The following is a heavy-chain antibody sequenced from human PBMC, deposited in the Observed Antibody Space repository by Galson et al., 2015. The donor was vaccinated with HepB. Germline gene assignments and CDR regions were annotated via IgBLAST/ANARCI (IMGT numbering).Heavy chain of an antibody. CDR3: ARSLAWDFVSGYFDY. CDR1: GFTFSSCS. J-gene: IGHJ4*02. V-gene: IGHV3-21*01. D-gene: IGHD3-3*01. CDR2: ISSSSSYK. Sequence: SRRLSCAASGFTFSSCSMNWVRQAPGKGVEWVSSISSSSSYKYYADAVKGQFTISRDNAKTSLYLQMNSLRAEDTAVYYCARSLAWDFVSGYFDYWGQGTLVTVSS.